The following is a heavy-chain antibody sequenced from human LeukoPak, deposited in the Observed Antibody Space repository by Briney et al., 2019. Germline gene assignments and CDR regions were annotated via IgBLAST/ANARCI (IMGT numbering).Heavy chain of an antibody. J-gene: IGHJ5*02. Sequence: SGTLSLTCTVSGGSISGYYWSWIRQPPGKGLEWIGYIFYSGSTNYNPSLKSRVTISVDTSKNQFSLRLNSVTAADTAVYYCARDSGPWGVFDPWGQGTLVTVSS. V-gene: IGHV4-59*01. CDR2: IFYSGST. CDR3: ARDSGPWGVFDP. CDR1: GGSISGYY. D-gene: IGHD3-10*01.